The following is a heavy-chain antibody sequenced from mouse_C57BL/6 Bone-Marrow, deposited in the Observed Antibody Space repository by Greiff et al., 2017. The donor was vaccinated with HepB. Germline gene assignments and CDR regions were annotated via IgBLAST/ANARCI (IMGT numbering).Heavy chain of an antibody. Sequence: VQLQQPGAELVMPGASVKLSCKASGYTFTSYWMHWVKQRPGQGLEWIGEIDPSDSYTNYNQKFKGKSTLTVDKSSSTAYMQLSSLTSEDSAVYYCARLEGDYLFAYWGQGTLVTVSA. CDR2: IDPSDSYT. CDR1: GYTFTSYW. V-gene: IGHV1-69*01. D-gene: IGHD2-4*01. CDR3: ARLEGDYLFAY. J-gene: IGHJ3*01.